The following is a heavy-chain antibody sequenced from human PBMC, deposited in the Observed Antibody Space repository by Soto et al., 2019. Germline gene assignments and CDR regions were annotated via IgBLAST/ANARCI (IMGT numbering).Heavy chain of an antibody. V-gene: IGHV5-51*01. CDR1: GYSFTSYW. J-gene: IGHJ6*03. D-gene: IGHD5-18*01. Sequence: GESLKISCKGSGYSFTSYWIGWVRQMPGKGLEWMGIIYPGDSDTRYSPSFQGQVTISADNSISTVYLQWSSLKASDTAMYFCARHVTGYSYGVYYYYYMDVWGKGTTVTVSS. CDR2: IYPGDSDT. CDR3: ARHVTGYSYGVYYYYYMDV.